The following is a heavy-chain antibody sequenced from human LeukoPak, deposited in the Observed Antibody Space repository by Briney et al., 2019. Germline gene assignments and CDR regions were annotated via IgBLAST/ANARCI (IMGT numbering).Heavy chain of an antibody. CDR2: NYYSGST. V-gene: IGHV4-59*08. Sequence: KSSETLSLTCTVSGGSISSYYWSWIRQPPGKGLEWIGYNYYSGSTNYNPSLKSRVTISADTSKNQFSLKVSSVTAADTGVYYCATTIIAAAGTTGGYYFDNWGQGTLVTVSS. CDR3: ATTIIAAAGTTGGYYFDN. CDR1: GGSISSYY. D-gene: IGHD6-13*01. J-gene: IGHJ4*02.